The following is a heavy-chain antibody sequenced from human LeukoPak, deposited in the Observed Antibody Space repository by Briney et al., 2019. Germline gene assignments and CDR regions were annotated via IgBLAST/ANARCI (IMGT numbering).Heavy chain of an antibody. Sequence: SETLSLTCTVSGGSISSYYWSWIRQPPGKGLEWIGYIYYSGGTNYNPSLKSRVTISVDTSKNQFSLKLSSVTAADTAVYYCARLSPWVRGVYYGMDVWGQGTTVTVSS. V-gene: IGHV4-59*08. D-gene: IGHD3-10*01. CDR2: IYYSGGT. CDR1: GGSISSYY. J-gene: IGHJ6*02. CDR3: ARLSPWVRGVYYGMDV.